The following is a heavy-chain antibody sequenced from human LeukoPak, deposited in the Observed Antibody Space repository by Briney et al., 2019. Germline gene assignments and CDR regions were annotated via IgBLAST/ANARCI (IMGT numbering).Heavy chain of an antibody. D-gene: IGHD3-10*01. V-gene: IGHV1-2*02. CDR2: IPPRSGDT. CDR1: GYSFTASY. CDR3: ARDGEYGTGSYYRGCFDY. J-gene: IGHJ4*02. Sequence: ASVKVSCKASGYSFTASYIHWGWQAPGQGLEWMGGIPPRSGDTNNTYKVQGRVTMTGDTSLSRAYRELGTSISTAYMDLGSLGFDDRAVYYCARDGEYGTGSYYRGCFDYWGQGILVTVSS.